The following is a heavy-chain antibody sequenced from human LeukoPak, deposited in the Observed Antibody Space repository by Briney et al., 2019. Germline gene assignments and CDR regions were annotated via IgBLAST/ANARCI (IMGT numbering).Heavy chain of an antibody. V-gene: IGHV3-23*01. Sequence: GGSLRLSCAASGFTFSSYAMSWVRPAPGKGLEWVSAISGSGGSTYYADSVKGRFTISRDNSKNTLYLQMNSLRAEDTAVYYCATPHAGYYYDSSGYYYYWGQGTLVTVSS. CDR1: GFTFSSYA. CDR3: ATPHAGYYYDSSGYYYY. CDR2: ISGSGGST. J-gene: IGHJ4*02. D-gene: IGHD3-22*01.